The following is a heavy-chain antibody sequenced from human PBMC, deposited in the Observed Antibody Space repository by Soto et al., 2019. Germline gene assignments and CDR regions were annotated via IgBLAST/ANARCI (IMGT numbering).Heavy chain of an antibody. J-gene: IGHJ3*01. CDR2: IFHSGDT. Sequence: QVQLQESGPGLVKPSGTLSLTCAVSGDSISNSRWWTWVRQPPGKGREWIGDIFHSGDTNYNPSPKXXVLISVDKSQTPFSPKVSSVTAANTAVYYCAYSTGWYRHDVWGPGTLVTVSS. D-gene: IGHD6-19*01. V-gene: IGHV4-4*02. CDR3: AYSTGWYRHDV. CDR1: GDSISNSRW.